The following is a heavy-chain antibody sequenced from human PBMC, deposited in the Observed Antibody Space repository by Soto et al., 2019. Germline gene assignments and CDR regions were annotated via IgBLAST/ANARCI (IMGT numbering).Heavy chain of an antibody. CDR3: ARDDDSSGPVIDY. Sequence: PGGSLRLSCAASGFTFSSYSMNWVRQAPGKGLEWVSYISSSSSTIYYADSVKGRFTISRDNSKNTLYLQMNSLRAEDTAVYYCARDDDSSGPVIDYWGQGTLVTVSS. V-gene: IGHV3-48*01. CDR2: ISSSSSTI. D-gene: IGHD3-22*01. CDR1: GFTFSSYS. J-gene: IGHJ4*02.